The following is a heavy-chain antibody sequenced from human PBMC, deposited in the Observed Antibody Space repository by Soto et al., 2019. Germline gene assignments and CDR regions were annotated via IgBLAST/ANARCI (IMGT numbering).Heavy chain of an antibody. CDR2: IYSGGST. Sequence: EVQLVVSGGGLVQPGGSLRLSCAASGFTVSTKYVSWVRQAPGKGLEWVSVIYSGGSTFYADSVRGRFTISRDNSKNTVNLQMNSLRAEDTAVYYCARDHWAADYWGQGTLVTVSS. D-gene: IGHD3-16*01. CDR3: ARDHWAADY. J-gene: IGHJ4*02. CDR1: GFTVSTKY. V-gene: IGHV3-66*01.